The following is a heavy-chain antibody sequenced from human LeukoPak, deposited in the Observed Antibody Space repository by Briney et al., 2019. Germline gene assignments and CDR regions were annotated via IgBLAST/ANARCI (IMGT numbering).Heavy chain of an antibody. D-gene: IGHD2-15*01. Sequence: PGGSLRLSCAASGFTVSSNYMNWVRQAPGKGLEWVSAISGTGGTTYYADSVKGRFTISRDNSKNTLYLQMNSLRAEDTAVYYCAKNGDRGAYCSGGSCYPYYYYYMDVWGKGTTVTISS. CDR1: GFTVSSNY. CDR2: ISGTGGTT. V-gene: IGHV3-23*01. J-gene: IGHJ6*03. CDR3: AKNGDRGAYCSGGSCYPYYYYYMDV.